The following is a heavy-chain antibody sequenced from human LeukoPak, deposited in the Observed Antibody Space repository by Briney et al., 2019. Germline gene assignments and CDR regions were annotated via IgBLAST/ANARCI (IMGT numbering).Heavy chain of an antibody. CDR2: IDPSDSYT. CDR3: ARYYAAAGSLRFFDY. D-gene: IGHD6-13*01. V-gene: IGHV5-10-1*01. CDR1: GYSFTTYW. J-gene: IGHJ4*02. Sequence: GESLKISCKGSGYSFTTYWITWVRQMPGKGLEWMGRIDPSDSYTNYSPSFQGHVTMSADKSLNTAYLQWSSLKASDTAMYYCARYYAAAGSLRFFDYWGQGTLVIVSS.